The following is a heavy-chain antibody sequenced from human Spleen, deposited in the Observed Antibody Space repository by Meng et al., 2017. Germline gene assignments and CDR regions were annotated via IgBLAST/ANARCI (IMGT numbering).Heavy chain of an antibody. CDR3: ARDSHIPTGKVVVEAAQDFDD. CDR2: IWYDGSNK. CDR1: EFTFSSYG. V-gene: IGHV3-30*02. Sequence: GESLKISCAASEFTFSSYGMHWVRQAPGKGLEWVALIWYDGSNKYYADSVKGGVSISRDNSKNTLYLQMNSLRAEDTAVYYCARDSHIPTGKVVVEAAQDFDDWGQGTLVTVSS. J-gene: IGHJ4*02. D-gene: IGHD2-15*01.